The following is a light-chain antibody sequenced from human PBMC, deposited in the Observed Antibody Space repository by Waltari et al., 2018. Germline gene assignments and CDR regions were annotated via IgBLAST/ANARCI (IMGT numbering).Light chain of an antibody. CDR3: QQYYSSPLT. CDR2: WAS. Sequence: VMTQSPDPLAVSLGERATINCKSSQSVLYSSNNKNYLAWYQQKPGQPPKLLIYWASTRESGVPDRFSGSGSGTDFTLTISSLQAEDVAVYYCQQYYSSPLTFGQGTKLEI. CDR1: QSVLYSSNNKNY. V-gene: IGKV4-1*01. J-gene: IGKJ2*01.